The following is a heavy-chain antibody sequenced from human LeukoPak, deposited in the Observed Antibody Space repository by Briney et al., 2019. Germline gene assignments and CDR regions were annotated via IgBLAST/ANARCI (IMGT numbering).Heavy chain of an antibody. CDR3: ARALDYYDTSGYYPIHYYFYGMDV. D-gene: IGHD3-22*01. J-gene: IGHJ6*02. CDR2: IYNTGNT. Sequence: SETLSLTCSVSGGSFSSGGHYWSWIRQHPGKGLEWLGYIYNTGNTHYNPSLKSRITISIDTSKNQFSLKLSSVTAADTAVYFCARALDYYDTSGYYPIHYYFYGMDVWGQGTTVTVSS. V-gene: IGHV4-31*02. CDR1: GGSFSSGGHY.